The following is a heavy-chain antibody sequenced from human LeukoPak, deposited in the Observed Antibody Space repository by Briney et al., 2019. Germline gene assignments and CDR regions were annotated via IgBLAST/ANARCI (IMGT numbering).Heavy chain of an antibody. V-gene: IGHV4-31*03. CDR2: IYYSGST. D-gene: IGHD1-26*01. J-gene: IGHJ4*02. CDR1: GGSINSGGYY. CDR3: ARDGWSGSYGSYYFGY. Sequence: SETLSLTCTVSGGSINSGGYYWSWIRQHPGKGLEWIGYIYYSGSTYYNPSLKSRGTISVDTSKDQFSLKLSSVTAADTAVYYCARDGWSGSYGSYYFGYWGQGTLVTVSS.